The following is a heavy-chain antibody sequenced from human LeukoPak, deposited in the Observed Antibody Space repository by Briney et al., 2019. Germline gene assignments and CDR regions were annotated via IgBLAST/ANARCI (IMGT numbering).Heavy chain of an antibody. Sequence: PRRSLRLSCLASGFNFSSYGLHWVRQAPGKGLEWVAVIWHDGSNKYYTHSVKGRFTISRDSSKNTLYLQMNSLRAEDTAVYYCARDPGPGYGLDIWGQGTMVSVSS. CDR2: IWHDGSNK. V-gene: IGHV3-33*01. J-gene: IGHJ3*02. CDR1: GFNFSSYG. D-gene: IGHD3-10*01. CDR3: ARDPGPGYGLDI.